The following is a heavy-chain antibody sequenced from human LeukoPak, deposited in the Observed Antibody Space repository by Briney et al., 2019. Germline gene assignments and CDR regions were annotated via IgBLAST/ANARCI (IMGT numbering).Heavy chain of an antibody. CDR2: ICDSGGST. CDR1: GVTFSSYA. J-gene: IGHJ4*02. CDR3: AKDPGRVATMVDY. D-gene: IGHD5-12*01. Sequence: PGGSLRLSCAASGVTFSSYAMSWVRQAPGKGLEWVSAICDSGGSTYYAALVKGRFTISIDNSKSTLYLQMNSVRAGETAEYYCAKDPGRVATMVDYWGQGTLVTVSS. V-gene: IGHV3-23*01.